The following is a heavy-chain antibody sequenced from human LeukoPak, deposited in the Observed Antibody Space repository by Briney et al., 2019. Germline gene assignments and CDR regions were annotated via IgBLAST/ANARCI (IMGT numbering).Heavy chain of an antibody. V-gene: IGHV4-39*01. Sequence: SETLSLTCTVSGGSISSSSYYWGWIRQPPGKGLEWIGSIYYSGSTYYNPSLKSRATISVDTSKNQFSLKLSSVTAADTAVYYCARRTWGAPRNDRYYYYGMDVWGQGTTVTVSS. CDR2: IYYSGST. J-gene: IGHJ6*02. CDR1: GGSISSSSYY. D-gene: IGHD3-16*01. CDR3: ARRTWGAPRNDRYYYYGMDV.